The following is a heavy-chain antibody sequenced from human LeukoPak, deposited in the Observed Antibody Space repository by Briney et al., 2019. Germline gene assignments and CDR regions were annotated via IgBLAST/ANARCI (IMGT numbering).Heavy chain of an antibody. CDR3: ARDKTPRHDSSGLHMDV. CDR2: IIPIFGTA. J-gene: IGHJ6*03. D-gene: IGHD3-22*01. V-gene: IGHV1-69*05. Sequence: AASVKVSCTASGGTFSSYAISWVRQAPGQGLEWMGGIIPIFGTANYAQKFQGRVTMTRDMSTSTVYMELSSLRSEDTAVYYCARDKTPRHDSSGLHMDVWGKGTTVTVSS. CDR1: GGTFSSYA.